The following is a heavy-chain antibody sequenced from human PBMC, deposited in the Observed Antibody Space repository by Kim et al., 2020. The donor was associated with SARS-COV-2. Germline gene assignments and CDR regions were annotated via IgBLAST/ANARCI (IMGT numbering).Heavy chain of an antibody. J-gene: IGHJ4*02. Sequence: FQGRVTMTRDTSTSTVYMELSSLRSEDTAVYYCASGRGGGLVGGPFNFDYWGQGTLVTVSS. CDR3: ASGRGGGLVGGPFNFDY. V-gene: IGHV1-46*01. D-gene: IGHD1-26*01.